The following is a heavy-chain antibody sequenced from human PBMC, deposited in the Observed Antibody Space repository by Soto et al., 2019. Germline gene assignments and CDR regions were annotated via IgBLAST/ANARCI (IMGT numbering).Heavy chain of an antibody. CDR2: IDIAGAT. D-gene: IGHD5-12*01. V-gene: IGHV3-13*01. CDR3: ARAARWLQSRYFDL. Sequence: EVQLVESGGGLVQPGESLRLSCAASGFTFSNFDMHWVRQTTGKGLEWVSAIDIAGATYYADSVKGRFTISREKAKNSLYLQINSLRADDTAVYYCARAARWLQSRYFDLWGRGTLVTVSS. CDR1: GFTFSNFD. J-gene: IGHJ2*01.